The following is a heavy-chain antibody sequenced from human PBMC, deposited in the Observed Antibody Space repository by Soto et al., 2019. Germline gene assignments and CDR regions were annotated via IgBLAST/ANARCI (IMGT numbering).Heavy chain of an antibody. D-gene: IGHD2-2*01. CDR1: GGSISSSSYY. V-gene: IGHV4-39*01. Sequence: PSETLSLTCTVSGGSISSSSYYWGWIRQPPGKGLEWIGSIYYSGSTYYNPSLKSRVTISVDTSKNQFSLKLSSVTAADTAVYYCARHCSSTSCYGGGGYYYYYMDVWGKGTTVTVSS. CDR3: ARHCSSTSCYGGGGYYYYYMDV. J-gene: IGHJ6*03. CDR2: IYYSGST.